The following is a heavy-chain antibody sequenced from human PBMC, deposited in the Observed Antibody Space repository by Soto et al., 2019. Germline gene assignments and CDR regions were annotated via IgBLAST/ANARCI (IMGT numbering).Heavy chain of an antibody. V-gene: IGHV1-69*02. CDR2: IIPILGIA. CDR1: GGTFSSYT. D-gene: IGHD6-19*01. CDR3: ASKSIAVYHAFDI. Sequence: GASVKVSCKASGGTFSSYTISWVRQAPGQGLEWMGRIIPILGIANYAQKFQGRVTITADKSTSTAYMELSSLRSEDTAVYYCASKSIAVYHAFDIWGQGTMVTVSS. J-gene: IGHJ3*02.